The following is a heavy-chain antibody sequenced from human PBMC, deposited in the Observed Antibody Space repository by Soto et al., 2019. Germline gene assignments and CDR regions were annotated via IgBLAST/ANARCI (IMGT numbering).Heavy chain of an antibody. D-gene: IGHD3-22*01. CDR2: ISGSGGST. CDR1: GFTFSSYA. CDR3: AKASAYYDSSGRFDY. J-gene: IGHJ4*02. V-gene: IGHV3-23*01. Sequence: LRLSCAASGFTFSSYAMSWVRQAPGKGLEWVSAISGSGGSTYYADSVKGRFTISRDTSKNTLYRQMNSLRAEDTAVYYCAKASAYYDSSGRFDYWGQGTLVTVSS.